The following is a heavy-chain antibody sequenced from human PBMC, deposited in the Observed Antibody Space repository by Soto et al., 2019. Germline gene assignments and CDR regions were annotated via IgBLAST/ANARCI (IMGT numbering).Heavy chain of an antibody. D-gene: IGHD2-15*01. Sequence: SETLSLTCSVSVGSFTGDYWIWIRQPAGKGLQWIGRVFGNGAGTPIYNSLLKSRARMSADPSKRQFSLTLTSVTAADTAVYYCARDLPPYGGRRSPPTGAFEDWGQGIMVTVSS. J-gene: IGHJ4*02. CDR2: VFGNGAGTP. CDR3: ARDLPPYGGRRSPPTGAFED. V-gene: IGHV4-4*07. CDR1: VGSFTGDY.